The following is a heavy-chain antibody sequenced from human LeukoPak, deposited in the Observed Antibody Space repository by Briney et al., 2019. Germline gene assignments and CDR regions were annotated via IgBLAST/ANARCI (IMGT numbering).Heavy chain of an antibody. Sequence: SETLSLTCAVSGGSISSSNWWSWVRQPPGKGLEWIGEINHSGSTNYNPSLKSRVTISVDTSKNQFSLKLSSVTAADTAVYYCARAETMVRGVIDYWGQGTLVTVSS. CDR1: GGSISSSNW. D-gene: IGHD3-10*01. CDR2: INHSGST. J-gene: IGHJ4*02. CDR3: ARAETMVRGVIDY. V-gene: IGHV4-4*02.